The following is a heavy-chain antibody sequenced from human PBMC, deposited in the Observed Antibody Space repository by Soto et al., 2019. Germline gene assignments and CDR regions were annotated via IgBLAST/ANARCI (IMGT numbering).Heavy chain of an antibody. Sequence: QVQLQESGPGLVKPSQTLSLTCTVSGGSISGYYWSWVRQHPGKGLEWIGYIYYSGSTYYNPPFKSRXXIXVXXSKNQFSLKMSSVTVADTAVYYCARDGTVPYGMDVWGQGTTVTVSS. CDR2: IYYSGST. D-gene: IGHD4-17*01. J-gene: IGHJ6*02. CDR3: ARDGTVPYGMDV. V-gene: IGHV4-31*03. CDR1: GGSISGYY.